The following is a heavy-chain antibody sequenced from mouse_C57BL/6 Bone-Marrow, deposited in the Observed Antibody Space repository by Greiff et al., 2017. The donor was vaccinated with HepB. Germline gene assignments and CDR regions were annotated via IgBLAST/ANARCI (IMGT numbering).Heavy chain of an antibody. CDR2: IRNGGGST. Sequence: EVQLVESGGGLVQPGGSLKLSCAASGFTFSDYYLSWVRQTPEKRLEWFAYIRNGGGSTYYPDTVKGRFTISRDNAKNTLDLQISRLKSDDTAVYYCAIQTVDYWGQGTSVTVSS. CDR3: AIQTVDY. J-gene: IGHJ4*01. V-gene: IGHV5-12*01. CDR1: GFTFSDYY.